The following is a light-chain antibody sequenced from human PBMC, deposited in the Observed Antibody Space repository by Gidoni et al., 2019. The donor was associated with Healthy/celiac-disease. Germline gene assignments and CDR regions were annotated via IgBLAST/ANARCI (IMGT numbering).Light chain of an antibody. V-gene: IGKV3-11*01. J-gene: IGKJ5*01. CDR2: DAS. CDR3: QQRSNWPPIT. Sequence: EIVLTQSPATLYLSPGERATLSCRASQSVSSYLAWYQQKPGQAPRLLIYDASNRATGIPARCSGSGSGTDFTLTISSLEPEDFAVYYCQQRSNWPPITFGQGTRLEIK. CDR1: QSVSSY.